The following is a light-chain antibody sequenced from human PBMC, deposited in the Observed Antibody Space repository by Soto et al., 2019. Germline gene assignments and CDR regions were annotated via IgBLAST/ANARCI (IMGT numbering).Light chain of an antibody. V-gene: IGKV3-20*01. CDR1: QSLTTNF. J-gene: IGKJ4*01. CDR2: GPS. Sequence: EIVLTQSPDFLSLSPGERATLFCRASQSLTTNFLAWYEQRLGRSPRLVMYGPSTRAPGTPDRFSGGGAGTDFTLTIDRVEPEDSAVYFCQQYSTSQFSFGGGTKVEI. CDR3: QQYSTSQFS.